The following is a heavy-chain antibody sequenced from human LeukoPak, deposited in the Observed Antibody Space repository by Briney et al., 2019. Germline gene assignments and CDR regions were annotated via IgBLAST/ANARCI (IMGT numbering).Heavy chain of an antibody. CDR3: ARDFSRGTISGDV. Sequence: GGSLRLSCAASGFTFSSYSMNWVRQAPGQGLEWVSSISSSSSYIYYADSVKGRFTISRDNAKNSLYLQMNSLRAEDTAVYYCARDFSRGTISGDVWGQRTTVTVSS. V-gene: IGHV3-21*01. CDR2: ISSSSSYI. CDR1: GFTFSSYS. J-gene: IGHJ6*02. D-gene: IGHD3-3*01.